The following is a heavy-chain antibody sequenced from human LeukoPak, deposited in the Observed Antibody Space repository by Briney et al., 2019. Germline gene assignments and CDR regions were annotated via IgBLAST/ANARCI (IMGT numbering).Heavy chain of an antibody. CDR3: AKGGFGRPFDY. Sequence: SQTLSLTCTVSGGSISSASYYWSWIRQPAGKGLEWIGEINHSGSTNYNPSLKSRVTISVDTSKNQFSLKLSSVTAADTAVYYRAKGGFGRPFDYWGQGTLVTVSS. J-gene: IGHJ4*02. CDR1: GGSISSASYY. CDR2: INHSGST. V-gene: IGHV4-61*09. D-gene: IGHD3-10*01.